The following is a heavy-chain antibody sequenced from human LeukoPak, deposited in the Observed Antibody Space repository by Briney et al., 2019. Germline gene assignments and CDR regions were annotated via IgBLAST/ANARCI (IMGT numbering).Heavy chain of an antibody. CDR3: ASNVGVVGHGNDY. CDR2: ISSSSSYI. V-gene: IGHV3-21*01. D-gene: IGHD3-3*01. Sequence: GGSLRLSCAASGFTFSSYSMNWVRQAPGKGLEWVSSISSSSSYIYYADSVKGRFTISRDNAKNSLYLQMNSLRAEDTAVYYCASNVGVVGHGNDYWGQGTLVTVSS. J-gene: IGHJ4*02. CDR1: GFTFSSYS.